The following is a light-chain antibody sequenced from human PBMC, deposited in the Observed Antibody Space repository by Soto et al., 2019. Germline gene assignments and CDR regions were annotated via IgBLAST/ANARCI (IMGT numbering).Light chain of an antibody. V-gene: IGKV1-39*01. CDR2: GAS. CDR3: QQGHRGVT. Sequence: DIQMTQSPSSLSASLGDRVTITCRASQNIRNYLNWYQQKSGKAPKLLIYGASTLQRGVPSRFRGSGSGTDFTLTISSLESEDFATYYCQQGHRGVTFAGGTKVDIK. CDR1: QNIRNY. J-gene: IGKJ4*01.